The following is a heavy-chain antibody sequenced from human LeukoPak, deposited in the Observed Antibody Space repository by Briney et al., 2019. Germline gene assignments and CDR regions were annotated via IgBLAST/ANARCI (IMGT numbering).Heavy chain of an antibody. Sequence: GGSLRLSCAASGFTFSSYWMHWVRQAPGQGLVWVSRINSDGSSTTHADSVKGRFTISRDNAKNTLYLQMNSLRAEDTAMYYCVSLAPGSWSYWGQGTLVTVSS. CDR2: INSDGSST. J-gene: IGHJ4*02. D-gene: IGHD3-10*01. CDR3: VSLAPGSWSY. CDR1: GFTFSSYW. V-gene: IGHV3-74*01.